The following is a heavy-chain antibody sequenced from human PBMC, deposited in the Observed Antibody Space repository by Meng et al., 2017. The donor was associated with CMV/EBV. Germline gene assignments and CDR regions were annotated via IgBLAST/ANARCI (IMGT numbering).Heavy chain of an antibody. Sequence: ASVKVSCKAFGYTFTGYYMHWVRQAPGQGLEWMGWINPNSGGTNYAQKFQGRVTMTRDTSISTAYMELSRLRSDDTAVYYCARVPASGYDFWSGYYHFDYWGQGTLVTVSS. D-gene: IGHD3-3*01. J-gene: IGHJ4*02. V-gene: IGHV1-2*02. CDR3: ARVPASGYDFWSGYYHFDY. CDR2: INPNSGGT. CDR1: GYTFTGYY.